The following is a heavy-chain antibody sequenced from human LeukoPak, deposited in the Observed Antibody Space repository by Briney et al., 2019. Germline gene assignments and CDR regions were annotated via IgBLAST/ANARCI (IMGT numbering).Heavy chain of an antibody. Sequence: ASETLSLTCAVYGGSFSGYYWSWIRQPPGKGLEWIGEINHSGSTNYNPSLKSRVTISVDTSKNQFSLKLGSVTAADTAVYYCAGGLPGRANWFDPWGQGTLVTVSS. CDR2: INHSGST. CDR3: AGGLPGRANWFDP. CDR1: GGSFSGYY. V-gene: IGHV4-34*01. J-gene: IGHJ5*02.